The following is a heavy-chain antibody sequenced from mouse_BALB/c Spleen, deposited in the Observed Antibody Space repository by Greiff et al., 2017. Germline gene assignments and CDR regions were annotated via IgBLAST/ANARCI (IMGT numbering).Heavy chain of an antibody. CDR1: GFTFSNYW. D-gene: IGHD2-1*01. V-gene: IGHV6-6*02. J-gene: IGHJ1*01. CDR3: TREGNYNFDV. CDR2: IRLKSNNYAT. Sequence: EVQRVESGGGLVQPGGSRKLSCAASGFTFSNYWMNWVRQSPEKGLEWVAEIRLKSNNYATHYAESVKGRFTISRDDSKSSVYLQMNNLRAEDTGIYYCTREGNYNFDVWGAGTTVTVSS.